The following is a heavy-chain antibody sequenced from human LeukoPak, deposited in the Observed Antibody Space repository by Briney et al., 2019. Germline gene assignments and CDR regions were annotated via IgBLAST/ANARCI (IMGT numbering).Heavy chain of an antibody. D-gene: IGHD5-18*01. CDR2: IKPDGSEI. J-gene: IGHJ4*02. V-gene: IGHV3-7*01. CDR1: GFSFSRYW. Sequence: GGSLRLSCEASGFSFSRYWMSWVRQAPLRGLEWVANIKPDGSEIYYVDSVKGRFTISRDNAKNAVYLHMNSLRAEDTAVYYCARDLGGYSYGSHFDYWGQGTLVTVSS. CDR3: ARDLGGYSYGSHFDY.